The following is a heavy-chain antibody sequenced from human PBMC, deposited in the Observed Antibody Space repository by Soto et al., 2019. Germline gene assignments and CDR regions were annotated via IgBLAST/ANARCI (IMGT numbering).Heavy chain of an antibody. V-gene: IGHV1-46*01. CDR3: AKLSGYDILTGYYGPDY. J-gene: IGHJ4*02. Sequence: GASVKVSCKAFGYTLTNYYMHWVRQAPGQGLEWMGIISTSGGSTSYAQKFQGRVTISRDNSKNTLYLQMNSLRAEDTAVYYCAKLSGYDILTGYYGPDYWGQGTLVTVSS. D-gene: IGHD3-9*01. CDR2: ISTSGGST. CDR1: GYTLTNYY.